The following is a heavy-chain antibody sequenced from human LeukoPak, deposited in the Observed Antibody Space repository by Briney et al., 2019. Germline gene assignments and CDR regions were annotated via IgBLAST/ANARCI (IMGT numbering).Heavy chain of an antibody. CDR2: ISSSGSTI. J-gene: IGHJ4*02. Sequence: PGGSLRLSCAASGFTFSSYEMNWVRQAPGKGLEWVSYISSSGSTIYYADSVKGRFTISRDNAKNSLYLQVNSLRAEDTAVYYCARVYYYTSGSRWGDYLDYWGQGTLVTVSS. V-gene: IGHV3-48*03. CDR3: ARVYYYTSGSRWGDYLDY. CDR1: GFTFSSYE. D-gene: IGHD3-10*01.